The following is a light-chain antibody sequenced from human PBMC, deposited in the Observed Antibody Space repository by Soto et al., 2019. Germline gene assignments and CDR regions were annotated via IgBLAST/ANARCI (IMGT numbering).Light chain of an antibody. V-gene: IGKV1-5*01. CDR3: HQYPSSSSP. CDR1: QSVTHW. J-gene: IGKJ1*01. CDR2: DAS. Sequence: DIQMTQSPSTLSASVGDRVTITCRASQSVTHWLAWYQQRPGKAPKLLIYDASTLERGVPSRFSGGGSGTDFPLTISSLRVEDFGPYSCHQYPSSSSPSGQGTKVDIK.